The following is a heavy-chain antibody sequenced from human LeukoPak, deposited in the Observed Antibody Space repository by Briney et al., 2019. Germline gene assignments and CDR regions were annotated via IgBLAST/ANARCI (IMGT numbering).Heavy chain of an antibody. Sequence: GGSLRLSCAASGFTISSYSMNWVRQAPGKGLEWVSYISSSSSTIYYADSVKGRFTISRDNAKNSLYLQMNSLRAEDTAVYYCARGLGTIDYWGQGTLVTVSS. CDR2: ISSSSSTI. CDR3: ARGLGTIDY. D-gene: IGHD1-1*01. J-gene: IGHJ4*02. V-gene: IGHV3-48*01. CDR1: GFTISSYS.